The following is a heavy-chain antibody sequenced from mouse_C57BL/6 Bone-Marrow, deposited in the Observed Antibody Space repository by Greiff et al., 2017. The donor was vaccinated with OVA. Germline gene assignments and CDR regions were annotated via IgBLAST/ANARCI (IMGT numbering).Heavy chain of an antibody. V-gene: IGHV1-7*01. Sequence: QVQLKQPGAELVKPGASVKLSCKASGYTFTSYWMHWVKQRPGQGLEWIGYINPSSGYTKYNQKFKDKATLTADKSSSTAYMQLSSLTYEDSAVYYCARTTASYYYAMDYWGQGTSVTVSS. CDR3: ARTTASYYYAMDY. CDR1: GYTFTSYW. J-gene: IGHJ4*01. D-gene: IGHD1-2*01. CDR2: INPSSGYT.